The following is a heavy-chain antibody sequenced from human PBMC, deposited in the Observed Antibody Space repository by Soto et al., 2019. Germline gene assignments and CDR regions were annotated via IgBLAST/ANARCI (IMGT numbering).Heavy chain of an antibody. CDR3: VCSLGPTTGIDY. V-gene: IGHV4-39*01. J-gene: IGHJ4*02. CDR2: MRYRGDT. D-gene: IGHD1-26*01. Sequence: QLHLQQSGPGVVKPSETLSLSCTVSGGSITSSSYLWGWIRQTPGKGLEWIGNMRYRGDTHSDPSLQSRVATTVDTPKGQFSLILSSVTAADTAIYYCVCSLGPTTGIDYWGQGILVTVSS. CDR1: GGSITSSSYL.